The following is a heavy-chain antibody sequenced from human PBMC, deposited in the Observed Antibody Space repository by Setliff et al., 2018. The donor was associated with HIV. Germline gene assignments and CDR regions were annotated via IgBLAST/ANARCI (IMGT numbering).Heavy chain of an antibody. CDR1: GFSISSDYY. D-gene: IGHD3-22*01. CDR2: IDHSEST. V-gene: IGHV4-38-2*02. CDR3: ASYYGADEPSYDFDF. J-gene: IGHJ4*02. Sequence: SETLSLTCTVSGFSISSDYYGGWIRQPPGKGLEWIGSIDHSESTYYNPSLQSRVTMAVDTSKNQFSLKLSSVTAADTAVYYCASYYGADEPSYDFDFWGQGTQVTVSS.